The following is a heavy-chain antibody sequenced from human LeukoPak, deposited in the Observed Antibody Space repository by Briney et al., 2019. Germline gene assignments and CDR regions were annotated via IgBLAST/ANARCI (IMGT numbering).Heavy chain of an antibody. Sequence: PGGSLRLSCAASGFTFSSYSMNWVRQAPGKGLEWVSSISSSSSYIYYADSVKGRFTISRDSAKNSLYLQMNSLRAEDTAVYYCARADRLGAALLASFDYWGQGTLVTVSS. V-gene: IGHV3-21*01. CDR2: ISSSSSYI. CDR3: ARADRLGAALLASFDY. CDR1: GFTFSSYS. J-gene: IGHJ4*02. D-gene: IGHD3-16*01.